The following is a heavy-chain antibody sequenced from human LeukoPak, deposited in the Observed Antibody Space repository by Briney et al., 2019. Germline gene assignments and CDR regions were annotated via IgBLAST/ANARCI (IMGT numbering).Heavy chain of an antibody. CDR1: GGSISSGGYS. J-gene: IGHJ4*02. D-gene: IGHD1-1*01. CDR3: AVMGTASFDY. V-gene: IGHV4-30-2*01. CDR2: IYHSGST. Sequence: SETLSLTCAVSGGSISSGGYSWSWIRQPPGKGLEWIGYIYHSGSTYYNPSLKSRVTISVDRSKNQFSLKLSSVTAADTAVYYCAVMGTASFDYWGQGTLVTVSS.